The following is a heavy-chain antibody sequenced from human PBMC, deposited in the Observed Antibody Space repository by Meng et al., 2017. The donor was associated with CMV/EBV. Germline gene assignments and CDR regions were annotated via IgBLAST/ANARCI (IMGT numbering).Heavy chain of an antibody. CDR1: GFTFDYHA. CDR3: AKLQGSKDY. J-gene: IGHJ4*02. Sequence: GGSLRPSCTASGFTFDYHALHWFRQAAGKGLEWVAGISWNSVSIGYADSVKGRFIISRDDAKSSLYLQMNSLRTEDTAMYFCAKLQGSKDYWGQGTLVTVSS. CDR2: ISWNSVSI. V-gene: IGHV3-9*01.